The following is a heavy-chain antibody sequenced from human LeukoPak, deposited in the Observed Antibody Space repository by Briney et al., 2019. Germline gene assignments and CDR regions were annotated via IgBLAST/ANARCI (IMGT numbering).Heavy chain of an antibody. J-gene: IGHJ4*02. CDR3: AKGRYYGSSVDY. CDR2: ITGSGGST. Sequence: PGGSLRLSCAASGFTFSSSGMGWVRQAPGKGLECVSPITGSGGSTSYTDSVKGRFTISRDNSKNTLYLQMNSLRAEDTAVYYCAKGRYYGSSVDYWGQGTLVTVSS. V-gene: IGHV3-23*01. D-gene: IGHD3-10*01. CDR1: GFTFSSSG.